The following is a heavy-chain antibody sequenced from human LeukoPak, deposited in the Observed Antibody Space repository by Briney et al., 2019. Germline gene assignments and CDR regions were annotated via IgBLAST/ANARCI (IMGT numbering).Heavy chain of an antibody. V-gene: IGHV4-34*01. Sequence: SETLSLTCAVYGGSFSGYYLSWIRQPPGKGLEWIGEINHSGSTNYNPSLKSRVTISVDTSKNQFSLKLSSVTAADTAVYYCARGLYCSSTSCYGRGNNWFDPWGQGTLATVSS. D-gene: IGHD2-2*01. CDR3: ARGLYCSSTSCYGRGNNWFDP. CDR1: GGSFSGYY. CDR2: INHSGST. J-gene: IGHJ5*02.